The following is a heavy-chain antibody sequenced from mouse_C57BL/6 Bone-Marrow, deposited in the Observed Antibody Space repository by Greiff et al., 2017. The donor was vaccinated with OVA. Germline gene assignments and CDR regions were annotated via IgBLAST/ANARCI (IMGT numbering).Heavy chain of an antibody. CDR2: ILPSIGRT. V-gene: IGHV15-2*01. D-gene: IGHD2-3*01. CDR3: ARNYDGYHYYAMDY. Sequence: QVQLQQSGSELRSPGSSVKLSCKDFDSEVFPIAYMSWVRQKPGHGFEWIGGILPSIGRTLYGEKFEDKATLDADTLSNTAYLELNSLTSEDSAIYYCARNYDGYHYYAMDYWGQGTSVTVSS. CDR1: DSEVFPIAY. J-gene: IGHJ4*01.